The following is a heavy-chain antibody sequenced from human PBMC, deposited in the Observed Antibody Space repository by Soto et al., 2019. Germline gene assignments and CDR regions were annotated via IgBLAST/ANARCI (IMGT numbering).Heavy chain of an antibody. D-gene: IGHD2-21*01. J-gene: IGHJ4*02. CDR2: TYYIGRT. Sequence: QVQLQESGPGLVKPSETLSLTCTVSGDSISTYYWNWIRQPLGKGLEWIGYTYYIGRTNYNPSLKRRVTISLDTAGNQISLNLNSVTAADTAIYYCARDVVGLTHFDYWGQGILVTVSS. CDR1: GDSISTYY. CDR3: ARDVVGLTHFDY. V-gene: IGHV4-59*13.